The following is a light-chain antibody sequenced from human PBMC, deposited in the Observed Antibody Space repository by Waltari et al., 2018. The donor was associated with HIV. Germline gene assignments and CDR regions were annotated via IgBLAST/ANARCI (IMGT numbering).Light chain of an antibody. J-gene: IGKJ2*01. CDR1: PSVSNAY. V-gene: IGKV3-20*01. Sequence: EIVLTQSPGTLSLSQWERATLSCRASPSVSNAYLAWYRQKPGQAPRLLSNGASSRATGIPDRFSGSGSGTDFTLTISRLEPEDFAVYYCQQYGRSPPYTFGQGTKLEI. CDR3: QQYGRSPPYT. CDR2: GAS.